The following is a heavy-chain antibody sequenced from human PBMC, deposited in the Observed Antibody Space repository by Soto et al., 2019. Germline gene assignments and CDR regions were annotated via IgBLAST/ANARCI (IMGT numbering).Heavy chain of an antibody. V-gene: IGHV3-30*18. D-gene: IGHD6-13*01. J-gene: IGHJ6*02. CDR2: ISYDGSNK. Sequence: GGSLRLSCAASGFTFSSYGMHWVRQAPGKGLEWVAVISYDGSNKYYADSVKGRFTISRDNSKNTLYLQMNSLRAEDTAVYYCAKDRGRGSSWYRGYYYYGMDVWGQGTTVNVSS. CDR3: AKDRGRGSSWYRGYYYYGMDV. CDR1: GFTFSSYG.